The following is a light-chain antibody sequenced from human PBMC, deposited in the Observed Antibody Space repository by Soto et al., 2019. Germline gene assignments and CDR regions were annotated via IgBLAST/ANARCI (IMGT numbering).Light chain of an antibody. CDR1: QSALYSSDNKNY. CDR3: QQYAGSPRT. J-gene: IGKJ1*01. V-gene: IGKV4-1*01. CDR2: WAS. Sequence: AMRHSPVSLAVSLGERVTIHRKSSQSALYSSDNKNYLAWYQQKPGQPPKLLVYWASTRESGVPDRFSGSGSGTDFTLTISSLQAEDVAVYYCQQYAGSPRTFGQGTMAAIK.